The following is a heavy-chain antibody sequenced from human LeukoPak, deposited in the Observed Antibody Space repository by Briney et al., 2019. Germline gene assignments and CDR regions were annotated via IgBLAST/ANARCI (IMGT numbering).Heavy chain of an antibody. V-gene: IGHV3-21*01. CDR2: ITSSRSNI. CDR1: GFTSSGYS. J-gene: IGHJ4*02. CDR3: ARGGGSSWYNFDY. Sequence: GGSLRLSCAASGFTSSGYSTNWVRQAPGEGLEWVSSITSSRSNIYYADSVKGRFTIARDNAKNSLYLQMNSLRAEDTAVYYCARGGGSSWYNFDYWGQGTMVTVSS. D-gene: IGHD6-13*01.